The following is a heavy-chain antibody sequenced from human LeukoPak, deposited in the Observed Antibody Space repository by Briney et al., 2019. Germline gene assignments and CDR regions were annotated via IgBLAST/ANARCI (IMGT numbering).Heavy chain of an antibody. J-gene: IGHJ4*02. V-gene: IGHV3-7*01. CDR2: IKQDGSDK. CDR3: ARDGGGPLD. Sequence: GGSLRLSCAASGFTFSSPWMSWVRQAPGKGLEWVANIKQDGSDKYYVDSVKGRFTISRDNAKKSLYLQMNSLRVEDTAVYYCARDGGGPLDWGQGTLVTVSS. CDR1: GFTFSSPW. D-gene: IGHD3-10*01.